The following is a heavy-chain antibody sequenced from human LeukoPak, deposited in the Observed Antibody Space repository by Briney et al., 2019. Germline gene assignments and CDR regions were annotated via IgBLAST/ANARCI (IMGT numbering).Heavy chain of an antibody. CDR2: VSASGSAT. J-gene: IGHJ5*02. CDR1: GFIFSNYA. CDR3: TKRGIAVVGSNCFDP. D-gene: IGHD6-13*01. V-gene: IGHV3-23*01. Sequence: GGSLRLSCTASGFIFSNYAMTWVRQAPGKGLEWVSTVSASGSATYYADSVEGRFTISRDNSKNTLYLQMNTLRAEDTAVYYCTKRGIAVVGSNCFDPWGQGTLVTVSS.